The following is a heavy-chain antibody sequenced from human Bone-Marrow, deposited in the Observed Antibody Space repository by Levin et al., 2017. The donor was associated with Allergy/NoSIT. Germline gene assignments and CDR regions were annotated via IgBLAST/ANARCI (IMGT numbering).Heavy chain of an antibody. V-gene: IGHV3-23*01. J-gene: IGHJ3*02. D-gene: IGHD3-22*01. CDR1: GFTFTSYA. CDR2: ISGSGGST. Sequence: GGSLRLSCAASGFTFTSYAMSWVRQAPGKGLEWVSAISGSGGSTYYADSVKGRFTISRDNSKNTLYLQMNSLRAEDTAVYYCAKDRYYDSWRVAFDSWGQGTMVTVSS. CDR3: AKDRYYDSWRVAFDS.